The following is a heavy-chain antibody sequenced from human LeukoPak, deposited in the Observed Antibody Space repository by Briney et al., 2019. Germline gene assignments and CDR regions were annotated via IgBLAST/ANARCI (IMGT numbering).Heavy chain of an antibody. V-gene: IGHV4-34*01. CDR1: GGSFSGYY. CDR3: TRANWNVRFDY. CDR2: INHSGST. Sequence: SETLSLTCAVYGGSFSGYYWSWIRQPPGKGLEWIGEINHSGSTNYNPSLKSRVTISVDTSKNQFSLKLSSVTAADTAVYYCTRANWNVRFDYWGQGTLVTVSS. D-gene: IGHD1-1*01. J-gene: IGHJ4*02.